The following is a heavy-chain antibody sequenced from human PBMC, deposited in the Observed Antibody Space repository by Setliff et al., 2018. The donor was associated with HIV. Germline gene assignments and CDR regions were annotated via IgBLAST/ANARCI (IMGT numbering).Heavy chain of an antibody. V-gene: IGHV4-39*01. Sequence: SETLSLTCTVSGGSISSSSYYWGWIRQPPGKGLEWIGSIYYSGSTYYNPSLKSRVTISVDTSKDQFSLKLSSVTAADTAVYYCARHSEYSSSWYYFDYWGQGTLVTVSS. D-gene: IGHD6-13*01. CDR3: ARHSEYSSSWYYFDY. CDR2: IYYSGST. J-gene: IGHJ4*02. CDR1: GGSISSSSYY.